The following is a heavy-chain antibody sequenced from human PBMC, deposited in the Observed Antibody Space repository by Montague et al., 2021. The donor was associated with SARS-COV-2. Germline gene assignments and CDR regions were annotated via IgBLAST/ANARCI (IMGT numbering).Heavy chain of an antibody. V-gene: IGHV4-4*02. CDR1: GGSNSDNIL. CDR2: ILVGGYT. CDR3: ARDIWEPEVRSRGWFDP. D-gene: IGHD1-26*01. Sequence: SETLSLTCGVYGGSNSDNILWLSLCHSPETGRAAIVDILVGGYTDYNASGKSRATISLDKTQIQFCLKFTSVTAADTAVYYCARDIWEPEVRSRGWFDPWGTGIFVSVAS. J-gene: IGHJ5*02.